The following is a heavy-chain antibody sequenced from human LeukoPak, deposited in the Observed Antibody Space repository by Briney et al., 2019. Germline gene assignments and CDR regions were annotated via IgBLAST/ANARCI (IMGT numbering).Heavy chain of an antibody. CDR1: GGSISSGGYY. CDR3: AGTYSSSWYGEVY. CDR2: IYYSGST. V-gene: IGHV4-31*03. Sequence: PSETLSLTCTVSGGSISSGGYYWSWIRQHPGKGLEWIGYIYYSGSTYYNPSLKSRVTISVDTSKNQFSLKLSSVTAADTAVYYCAGTYSSSWYGEVYWGQGTLVTVSS. D-gene: IGHD6-13*01. J-gene: IGHJ4*02.